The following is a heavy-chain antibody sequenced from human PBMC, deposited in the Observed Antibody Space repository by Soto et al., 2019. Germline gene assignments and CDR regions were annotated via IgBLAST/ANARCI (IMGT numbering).Heavy chain of an antibody. Sequence: GGSLRLSCAASGFTFSSYWMSWVRQAPGKGLEWVANIKQDGSEKYYVDSVKGRFTISRDNAKNSLYLQMNSLRAEDTAVYYCARVPXSGGSCYSICYYYGMDVWGQGTTVTVSS. J-gene: IGHJ6*02. CDR1: GFTFSSYW. CDR3: ARVPXSGGSCYSICYYYGMDV. V-gene: IGHV3-7*03. CDR2: IKQDGSEK. D-gene: IGHD2-15*01.